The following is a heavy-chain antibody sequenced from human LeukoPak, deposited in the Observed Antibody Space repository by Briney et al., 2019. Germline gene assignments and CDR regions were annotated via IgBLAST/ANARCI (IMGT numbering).Heavy chain of an antibody. CDR1: GGSISSGAYS. CDR3: AKLTTVTTGVVAFDI. D-gene: IGHD4-17*01. J-gene: IGHJ3*02. CDR2: LYYSGST. V-gene: IGHV4-30-4*07. Sequence: SETLSLTCAVSGGSISSGAYSWGWIRQPPEKGLEWIGYLYYSGSTYYNPSLTSRVTISVDTSKNHFSLKLSSVTAADTAVYYCAKLTTVTTGVVAFDIWGQGTMVIVSS.